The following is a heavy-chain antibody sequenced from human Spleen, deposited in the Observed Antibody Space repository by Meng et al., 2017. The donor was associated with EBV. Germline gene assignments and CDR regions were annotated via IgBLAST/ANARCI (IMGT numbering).Heavy chain of an antibody. V-gene: IGHV4-4*02. CDR3: ARDGSGSGTDFDY. Sequence: APLWGGGPGPVNPSGTLSLTCAGSGGAISRSDWWSWARQPPGKGLEWIGEIYHSGSTNYNPSLKSRVTISVDKSKNQFSLKLSSVTAADTAVYYCARDGSGSGTDFDYWGQGTLVTVSS. CDR2: IYHSGST. CDR1: GGAISRSDW. J-gene: IGHJ4*02. D-gene: IGHD1-1*01.